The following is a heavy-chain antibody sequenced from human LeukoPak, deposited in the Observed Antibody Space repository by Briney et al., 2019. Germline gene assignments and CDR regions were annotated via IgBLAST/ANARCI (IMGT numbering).Heavy chain of an antibody. V-gene: IGHV4-61*05. CDR2: IYYSGTT. J-gene: IGHJ4*02. CDR1: GGSISSSSYY. Sequence: SETLSLTCTVSGGSISSSSYYWGWIRQPPGKGLEWIGYIYYSGTTNYNPSLKSRVSISLDTSKNQFFLKVSSVTAADTAVYYCVRPRDSSAWFSFDYWGQGVLVTVSS. D-gene: IGHD3-22*01. CDR3: VRPRDSSAWFSFDY.